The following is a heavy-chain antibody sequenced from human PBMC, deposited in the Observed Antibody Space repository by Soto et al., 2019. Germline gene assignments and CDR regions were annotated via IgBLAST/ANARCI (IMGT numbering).Heavy chain of an antibody. J-gene: IGHJ4*02. D-gene: IGHD3-22*01. V-gene: IGHV4-39*01. CDR3: ASPNKGYDS. CDR2: IYYSGST. Sequence: QLQLQESGPGLVKPSETLSLTCTVSGGSISSSSYYWGWIRQPPGKGLEWIGSIYYSGSTYYNPSLERRVTISVDTSKNQSSLRLSSVTAADTAVYYCASPNKGYDSWGQGTLVTVSS. CDR1: GGSISSSSYY.